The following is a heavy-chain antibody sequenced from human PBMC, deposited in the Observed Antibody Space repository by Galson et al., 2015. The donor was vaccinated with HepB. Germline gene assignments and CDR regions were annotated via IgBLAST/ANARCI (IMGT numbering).Heavy chain of an antibody. Sequence: SLRLSCAASGFTFSSYAMSWVRQAPGKGLEWVSAISGSGGSTYYADSVKGRFTISRDNSENTLYLQMNSLRAEDTAVYYCAKGDYGDYLGYFQHWGQGTLVTVSS. V-gene: IGHV3-23*01. J-gene: IGHJ1*01. CDR2: ISGSGGST. CDR3: AKGDYGDYLGYFQH. D-gene: IGHD4-17*01. CDR1: GFTFSSYA.